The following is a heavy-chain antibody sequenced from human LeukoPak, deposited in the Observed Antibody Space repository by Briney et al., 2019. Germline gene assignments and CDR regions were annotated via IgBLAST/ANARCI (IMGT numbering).Heavy chain of an antibody. CDR1: GGSISSGDYY. Sequence: NSSETLSLTCTVSGGSISSGDYYWSWIRQPPGKGLEWIGYIYYSGSTYYNPSLKSRVTISVDTPKNQFSLKLSSVTAADTAVYYCARDQGAVPAASAFDYWGQGTLVTVSS. CDR3: ARDQGAVPAASAFDY. V-gene: IGHV4-30-4*08. CDR2: IYYSGST. D-gene: IGHD2-2*01. J-gene: IGHJ4*02.